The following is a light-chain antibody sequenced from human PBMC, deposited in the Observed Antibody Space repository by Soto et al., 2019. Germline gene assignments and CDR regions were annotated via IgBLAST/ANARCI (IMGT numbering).Light chain of an antibody. V-gene: IGKV3-15*01. CDR3: QQYTNWPPFT. CDR2: GAS. J-gene: IGKJ5*01. Sequence: EIVMTQSPATLSVSPGERATLSCRASQSVSSNLAWYQQNPGQAPRLLIYGASTRATGVPARFSGSGSGTEFTLTISSLQSEDFAVYYCQQYTNWPPFTFGQGTRLEIK. CDR1: QSVSSN.